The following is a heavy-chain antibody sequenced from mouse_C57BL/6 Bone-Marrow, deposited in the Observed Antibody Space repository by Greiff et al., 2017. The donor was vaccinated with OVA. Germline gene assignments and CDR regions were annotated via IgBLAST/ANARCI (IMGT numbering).Heavy chain of an antibody. CDR3: ARNCGYYGSHYYAMDY. Sequence: VKLMESGPGLVQPSQSLSITCTVSGFSLTSYGVHWVRQSPGKGLEWLGVIWSGGSTDYNAAFISRLSISKDNSKSQVFFKMNSLQADDTAIYYCARNCGYYGSHYYAMDYWGQGTSVTVSS. D-gene: IGHD1-1*01. J-gene: IGHJ4*01. CDR2: IWSGGST. V-gene: IGHV2-2*01. CDR1: GFSLTSYG.